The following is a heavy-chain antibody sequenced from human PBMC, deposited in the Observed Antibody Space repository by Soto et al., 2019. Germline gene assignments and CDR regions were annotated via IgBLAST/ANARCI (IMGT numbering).Heavy chain of an antibody. Sequence: TEALSRTCEGCGGSFSENYWTWIRQYPGKGLEWIGYIYYSGSTNYNPSLKSRVTISVDASRSQFSLKLTSVTAADTALYYCAAGTLGAVWPPLADWGQGTLVTVSS. J-gene: IGHJ4*02. CDR2: IYYSGST. CDR3: AAGTLGAVWPPLAD. D-gene: IGHD3-16*01. CDR1: GGSFSENY. V-gene: IGHV4-59*03.